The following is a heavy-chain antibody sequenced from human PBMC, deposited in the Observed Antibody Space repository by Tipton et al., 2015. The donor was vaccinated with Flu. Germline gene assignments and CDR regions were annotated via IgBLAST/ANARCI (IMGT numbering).Heavy chain of an antibody. D-gene: IGHD5-12*01. J-gene: IGHJ3*01. CDR3: ARDIRGYSGYTGGDAFDV. V-gene: IGHV4-4*07. Sequence: GLVKPSETLSLTCTVSGGSISKSYWSWIRQPAGKGLEWIGRISTSGSTNYNASLESRVTMSRDTSKNQFSLRLRSATAADTALYYCARDIRGYSGYTGGDAFDVWGPGMMVTVSS. CDR2: ISTSGST. CDR1: GGSISKSY.